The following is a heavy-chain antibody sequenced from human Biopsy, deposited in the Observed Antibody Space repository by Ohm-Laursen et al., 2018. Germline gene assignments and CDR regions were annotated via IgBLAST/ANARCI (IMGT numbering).Heavy chain of an antibody. CDR2: IFFSGDT. CDR3: ARAKTQDRSFPDWYFDL. Sequence: TLSLTCIVSGDSIFGGGYYWTWIRQHPEKGLEWLGYIFFSGDTHYNPSLRSRVDISSDMSKNEFYLRLYSVTAADTAVYYCARAKTQDRSFPDWYFDLWGCGTLVTVSS. V-gene: IGHV4-31*03. J-gene: IGHJ2*01. CDR1: GDSIFGGGYY. D-gene: IGHD3-22*01.